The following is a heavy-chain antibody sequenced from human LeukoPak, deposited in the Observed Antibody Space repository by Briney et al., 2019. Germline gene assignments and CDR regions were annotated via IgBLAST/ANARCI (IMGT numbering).Heavy chain of an antibody. CDR3: ASGGKRRKIAFDI. Sequence: ASVKVSCKASGYTFTSYDINWVRQATGQGLEWMGWMNPNSGNTGYAQKFQGRVTITRNTSISTAYMELSSLRSEDTAVYYCASGGKRRKIAFDIWGQGTMVTVSS. D-gene: IGHD1-1*01. J-gene: IGHJ3*02. CDR1: GYTFTSYD. V-gene: IGHV1-8*03. CDR2: MNPNSGNT.